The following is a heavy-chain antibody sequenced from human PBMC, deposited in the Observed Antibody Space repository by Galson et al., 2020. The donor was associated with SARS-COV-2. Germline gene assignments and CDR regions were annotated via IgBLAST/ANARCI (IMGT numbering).Heavy chain of an antibody. D-gene: IGHD3-10*01. CDR2: IYHSGRT. V-gene: IGHV4-38-2*01. CDR3: ARHPSYYGSGTYSDS. Sequence: SETLSLTCAVSGYSISSGYYWGWIRQPPGKGLEWIGTIYHSGRTYYNPSLKSRVTISVDTSKNQFSLKLSSVTATDTAVYYCARHPSYYGSGTYSDSWGQGALVTVSS. J-gene: IGHJ5*01. CDR1: GYSISSGYY.